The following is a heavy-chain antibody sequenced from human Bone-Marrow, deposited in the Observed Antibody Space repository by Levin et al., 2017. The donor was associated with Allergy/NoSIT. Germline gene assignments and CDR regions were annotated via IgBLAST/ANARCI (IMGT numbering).Heavy chain of an antibody. V-gene: IGHV3-30*18. D-gene: IGHD4-17*01. CDR3: AKDRKTTVTTHPDY. Sequence: GGSLRLSCAASGFTFSSYGMHWVRQAPGKGLEWVAVISYDGSNKYYADSVKGRFTISRDNSKNTLYLQMNSLRAEDTAVYYCAKDRKTTVTTHPDYWGQGTLVTVSS. J-gene: IGHJ4*02. CDR2: ISYDGSNK. CDR1: GFTFSSYG.